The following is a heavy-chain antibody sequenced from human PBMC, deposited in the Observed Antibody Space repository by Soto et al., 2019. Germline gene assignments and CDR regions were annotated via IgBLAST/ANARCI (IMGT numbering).Heavy chain of an antibody. CDR3: ARDRSGSGSAYYYYYYYMDV. Sequence: GGSLSLSCAASGFTFSSYSMNWVRQAPGKGLEWVSYISSSSSTIYYADSVKGRFTISRDNAKNSLYLQMNSLRAEDTAVYYCARDRSGSGSAYYYYYYYMDVWGKGTTVTVSS. V-gene: IGHV3-48*01. D-gene: IGHD3-10*01. J-gene: IGHJ6*03. CDR2: ISSSSSTI. CDR1: GFTFSSYS.